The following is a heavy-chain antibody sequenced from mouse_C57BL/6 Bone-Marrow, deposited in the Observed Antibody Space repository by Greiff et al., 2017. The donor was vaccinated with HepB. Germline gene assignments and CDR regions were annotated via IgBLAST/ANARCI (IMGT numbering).Heavy chain of an antibody. CDR2: IYPSSGNT. J-gene: IGHJ1*03. CDR1: GYTFTSYG. Sequence: QVHLKQSGAELARPGASVKLSCKASGYTFTSYGISWVKQSTGQGLEWIGEIYPSSGNTYYNEKFKGKATLTADKSSSTAYMELRSLTSEDSAVYFCARPPYCGSSYWYFDVWGTGTTVTVSS. D-gene: IGHD1-1*01. CDR3: ARPPYCGSSYWYFDV. V-gene: IGHV1-81*01.